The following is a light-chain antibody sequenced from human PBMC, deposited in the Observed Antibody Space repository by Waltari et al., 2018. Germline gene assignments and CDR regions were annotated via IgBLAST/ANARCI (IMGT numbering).Light chain of an antibody. CDR2: GVN. CDR3: QSYDTTLSVV. V-gene: IGLV1-40*01. Sequence: QSVLTQPPSVSGAPGPRVTISRSRSASHTGPGHDLHWSRPLPGKAPTLLIYGVNTRPPGVSDRFSGSQFDTSASLAIAGLQADDEADYYCQSYDTTLSVVFGGGTKLTVL. CDR1: ASHTGPGHD. J-gene: IGLJ2*01.